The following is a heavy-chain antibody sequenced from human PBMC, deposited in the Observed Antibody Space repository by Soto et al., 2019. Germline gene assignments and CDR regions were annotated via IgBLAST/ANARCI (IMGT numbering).Heavy chain of an antibody. CDR3: AHRTTTVTWWFDP. D-gene: IGHD4-17*01. V-gene: IGHV2-5*02. J-gene: IGHJ5*02. CDR2: IYWDDDT. CDR1: GFSLTTRGVG. Sequence: QITLKESGPTLVKPTQTLTLTCTFSGFSLTTRGVGVGWIRQPPGKPLECLALIYWDDDTRYSPSLKSRLAMTNDTSKNQVVLTMRNIDPADTGTYFCAHRTTTVTWWFDPWGQGTLVTVSS.